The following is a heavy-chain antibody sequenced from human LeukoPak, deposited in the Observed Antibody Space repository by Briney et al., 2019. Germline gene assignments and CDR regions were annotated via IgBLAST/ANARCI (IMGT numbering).Heavy chain of an antibody. Sequence: GGSLRLSCAASGFSFSDYYMSWIRQAPGKGLEWISYISSSGNTIDYADSVKGRFTISRDNAKNSLYLQMNSLRAEDTAIYYCARDGWRVIPPSFDYWGQGTLVTVSS. D-gene: IGHD2-21*01. V-gene: IGHV3-11*01. CDR2: ISSSGNTI. CDR3: ARDGWRVIPPSFDY. CDR1: GFSFSDYY. J-gene: IGHJ4*02.